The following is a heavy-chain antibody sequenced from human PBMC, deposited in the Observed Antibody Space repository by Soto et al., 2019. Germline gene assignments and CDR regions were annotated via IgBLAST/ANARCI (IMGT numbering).Heavy chain of an antibody. CDR1: GGSISSYY. V-gene: IGHV4-59*01. D-gene: IGHD3-3*01. Sequence: ETLSLTCTVSGGSISSYYWSWIRQPPGKGLEWIGYIYYSGSTNYNPSLKSRVTISVDTSKNQFSLKLSSVTAADTAVYYCARGASVFGVVINYYYYYGMDVWGQGTTVTVSS. J-gene: IGHJ6*02. CDR3: ARGASVFGVVINYYYYYGMDV. CDR2: IYYSGST.